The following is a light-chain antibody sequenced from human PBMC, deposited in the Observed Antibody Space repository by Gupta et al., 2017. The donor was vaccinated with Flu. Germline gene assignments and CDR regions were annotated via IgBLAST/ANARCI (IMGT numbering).Light chain of an antibody. CDR3: LQDASTLRA. CDR1: QSVLYSSNNKNY. J-gene: IGKJ1*01. Sequence: SSQSVLYSSNNKNYLAWYQQKPGQPPKLLIYWVSTRESGVPDRFIGSGSGTDFTLTISSLQAEDVAVYYCLQDASTLRAFGQGTKVEIK. V-gene: IGKV4-1*01. CDR2: WVS.